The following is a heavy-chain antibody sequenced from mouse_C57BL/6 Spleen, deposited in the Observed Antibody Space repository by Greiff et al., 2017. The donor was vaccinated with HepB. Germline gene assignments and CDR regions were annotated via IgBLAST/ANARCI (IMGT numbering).Heavy chain of an antibody. CDR1: GFTFSDYG. CDR3: AKGDDGYYVDYAMDY. CDR2: ISSGSSTI. V-gene: IGHV5-17*01. J-gene: IGHJ4*01. Sequence: EVKLVESGGGLVKPGGSLKLSCAASGFTFSDYGMHWVRQAPEKGLEWVAYISSGSSTIYYADTVKGRFTISRDNAKNTLFLQMTSLRSEDTAMYYCAKGDDGYYVDYAMDYWGQGTSVTVSS. D-gene: IGHD2-3*01.